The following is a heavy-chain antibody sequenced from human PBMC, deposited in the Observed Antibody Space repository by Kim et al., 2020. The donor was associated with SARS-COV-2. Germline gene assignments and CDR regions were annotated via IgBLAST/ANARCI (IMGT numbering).Heavy chain of an antibody. CDR3: ARGVDIVATGLRYDGFDL. D-gene: IGHD5-12*01. Sequence: SETLSLTCAVYGDSFNNYFLTWIRQAPGKGLEWIGEINRGGRTNYNPSLKSRATMSVDTSKNQFSLRLTSVTAADTAVYYCARGVDIVATGLRYDGFDL. CDR1: GDSFNNYF. V-gene: IGHV4-34*01. J-gene: IGHJ3*01. CDR2: INRGGRT.